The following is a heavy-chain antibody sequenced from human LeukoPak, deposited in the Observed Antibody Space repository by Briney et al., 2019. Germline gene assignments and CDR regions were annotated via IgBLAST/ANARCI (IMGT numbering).Heavy chain of an antibody. CDR2: ISSSSSTI. J-gene: IGHJ4*02. D-gene: IGHD2-21*01. Sequence: PGGSLRLSCAASGFTFSSYSMNWVRQAPGKGLEWVSYISSSSSTIYYADSVKGRFTISRDNAKNSLYLQMNSLRAEDTAVYYCARGGFRAIGISYFDYWGQGTLVTVSS. V-gene: IGHV3-48*04. CDR3: ARGGFRAIGISYFDY. CDR1: GFTFSSYS.